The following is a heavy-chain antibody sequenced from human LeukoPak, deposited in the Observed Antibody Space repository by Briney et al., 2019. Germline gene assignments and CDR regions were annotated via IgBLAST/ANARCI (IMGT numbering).Heavy chain of an antibody. Sequence: ASVKVSCKVSGYTLTELSMHWVRQAPGKGLEWMGGFDPEDGETIYAQKFQGGVTMTEDTSTDTAYMELSSLRSEDTAVYYCATVAITMVRGASPLDYWGQGTLVTVSS. CDR1: GYTLTELS. CDR3: ATVAITMVRGASPLDY. J-gene: IGHJ4*02. V-gene: IGHV1-24*01. D-gene: IGHD3-10*01. CDR2: FDPEDGET.